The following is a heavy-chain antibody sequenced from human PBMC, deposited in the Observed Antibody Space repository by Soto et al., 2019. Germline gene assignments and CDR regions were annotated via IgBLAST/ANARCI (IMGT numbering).Heavy chain of an antibody. CDR3: ARDFRQYYDFWSGYDFDY. CDR1: GYTFTSYD. D-gene: IGHD3-3*01. V-gene: IGHV1-8*01. CDR2: MNPNSGNT. Sequence: ASVKVSCKASGYTFTSYDINWVRQATGQGLEWMGWMNPNSGNTGYAQKLQGRVTMTTDTSTSTAYMELRSLRSDDTAVYYCARDFRQYYDFWSGYDFDYWGQGTLVTVSS. J-gene: IGHJ4*02.